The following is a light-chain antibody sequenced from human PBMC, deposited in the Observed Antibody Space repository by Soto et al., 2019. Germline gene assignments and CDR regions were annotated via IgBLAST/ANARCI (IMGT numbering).Light chain of an antibody. Sequence: QSALTQPASVSGSPGQSITISCTGTSSDVGGYNYVSWYQQHPGKAPKLMIYDVSNRPSGVSNRFSGSKSGNTASLTISGLHAEDEGDYYCSSYTSSSTRVVFGGGTKLTVL. CDR1: SSDVGGYNY. V-gene: IGLV2-14*01. CDR3: SSYTSSSTRVV. J-gene: IGLJ2*01. CDR2: DVS.